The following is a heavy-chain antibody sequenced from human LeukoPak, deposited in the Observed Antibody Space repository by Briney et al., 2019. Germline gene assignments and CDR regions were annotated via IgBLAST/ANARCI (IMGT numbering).Heavy chain of an antibody. CDR2: MSPDSGNT. V-gene: IGHV1-8*01. CDR3: AVHLPGDYLDP. J-gene: IGHJ5*02. Sequence: GASVKVSCKASGYTFTIYDINWVRQAAGQGLEWMGWMSPDSGNTDFAQKFQGRVTMTRNTSISTAYMELSSLTSEDTAVYYCAVHLPGDYLDPWGQGTLVTVSS. D-gene: IGHD4-17*01. CDR1: GYTFTIYD.